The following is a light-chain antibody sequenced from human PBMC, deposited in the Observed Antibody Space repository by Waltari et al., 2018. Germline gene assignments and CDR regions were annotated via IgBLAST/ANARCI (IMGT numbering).Light chain of an antibody. J-gene: IGLJ2*01. Sequence: QLVLTQSPSASASLGASVKLTCTLGSGHSSYAIAWHQQQPGKGPRYLMKLNSDGSHSKGDGIPDRFSGSSSGAERYLTISSLQSEDEADYYCQTWGTGIPVVFGGGTKLTVL. CDR2: LNSDGSH. CDR1: SGHSSYA. V-gene: IGLV4-69*01. CDR3: QTWGTGIPVV.